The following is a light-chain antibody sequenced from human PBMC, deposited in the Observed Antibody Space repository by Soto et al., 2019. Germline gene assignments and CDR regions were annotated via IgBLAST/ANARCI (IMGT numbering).Light chain of an antibody. CDR2: GDN. Sequence: QSVLTQSPSVSGSPGQGVTISCSGATSNIGTYTVNWYQQLPGTAPKVLIYGDNKRPSGVADRFSGSKSGTSASLAISGLQSEDEADYYCAAWDDSLNGVVFGGGTKVTVL. CDR1: TSNIGTYT. CDR3: AAWDDSLNGVV. V-gene: IGLV1-44*01. J-gene: IGLJ2*01.